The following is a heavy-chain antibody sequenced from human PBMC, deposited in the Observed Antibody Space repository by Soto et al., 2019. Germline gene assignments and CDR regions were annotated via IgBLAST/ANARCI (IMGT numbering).Heavy chain of an antibody. J-gene: IGHJ4*02. CDR1: GFTFSSYG. CDR2: ISYDGSNK. V-gene: IGHV3-30*03. Sequence: QVQLVESGGGVVQPGRSLRLSCAASGFTFSSYGMHWVRQAPGKGLEWVAVISYDGSNKYYADSVKGRFTISRDNSKNTLYLQMYSLRAEDTAVYYCARGRIRYFDWLSSFDYWGQGTLVTVSS. CDR3: ARGRIRYFDWLSSFDY. D-gene: IGHD3-9*01.